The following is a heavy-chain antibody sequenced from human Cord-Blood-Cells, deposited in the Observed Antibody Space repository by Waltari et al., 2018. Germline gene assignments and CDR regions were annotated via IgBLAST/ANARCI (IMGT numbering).Heavy chain of an antibody. CDR2: FDPEDGET. CDR1: GYTLTELS. CDR3: ATSRYCSSTSCYAFDI. V-gene: IGHV1-24*01. D-gene: IGHD2-2*01. J-gene: IGHJ3*02. Sequence: QFQLVQSGAEVKKPGASVKVSCKVSGYTLTELSMHWVRQAPGKGLEWMGGFDPEDGETIYAQKFQGRVTMTEDTSTDTAYMELSSLRSEDTAVYYCATSRYCSSTSCYAFDIWGQGTMVTVSS.